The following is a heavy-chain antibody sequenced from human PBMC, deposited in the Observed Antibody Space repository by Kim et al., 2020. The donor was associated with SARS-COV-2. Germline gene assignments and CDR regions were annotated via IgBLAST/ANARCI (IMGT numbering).Heavy chain of an antibody. CDR2: DRGGGGRT. CDR1: GFTFNNFA. CDR3: AKAQPLSIGWYVFED. D-gene: IGHD6-19*01. Sequence: GGSLRLSCAASGFTFNNFAMSWVRQAPGKGLEWVSTDRGGGGRTFYADSVKGRFTISRDNSKNTVFLQMNSVRAEDTAVYYCAKAQPLSIGWYVFEDWGHRNRVTLSS. V-gene: IGHV3-23*01. J-gene: IGHJ4*03.